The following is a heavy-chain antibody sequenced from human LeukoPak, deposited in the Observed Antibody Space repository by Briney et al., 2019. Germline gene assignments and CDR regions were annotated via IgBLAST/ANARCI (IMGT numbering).Heavy chain of an antibody. CDR1: GFTFSSYA. Sequence: GGSLRLSCAASGFTFSSYAMSWVRQAPGKGLEWVSAISGSGGSTYYADSVKGRFTISRDNSKNTLYLQMNSLRAEDTAVYYCAKGSSTSGYGYYYYYMDVWGKGTTVTVSS. J-gene: IGHJ6*03. CDR3: AKGSSTSGYGYYYYYMDV. CDR2: ISGSGGST. V-gene: IGHV3-23*01. D-gene: IGHD2-2*01.